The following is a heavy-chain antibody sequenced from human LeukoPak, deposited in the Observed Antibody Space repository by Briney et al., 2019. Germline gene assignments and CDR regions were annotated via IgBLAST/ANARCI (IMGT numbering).Heavy chain of an antibody. Sequence: PGGSLRLSCAASGFTFSSYGMHWVRQAPGKGLEWVGRIKSKSEGGTTDYAAPVKGRFTISRDDSKDTLYLQMNSLKTEDTAVYYCESDTSGQKDWGQGTLVTVSS. J-gene: IGHJ4*02. CDR3: ESDTSGQKD. CDR2: IKSKSEGGTT. V-gene: IGHV3-15*01. D-gene: IGHD3-22*01. CDR1: GFTFSSYG.